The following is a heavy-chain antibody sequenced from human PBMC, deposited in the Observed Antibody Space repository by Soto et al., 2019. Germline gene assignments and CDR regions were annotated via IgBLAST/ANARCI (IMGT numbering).Heavy chain of an antibody. Sequence: ASVKVSCKVSGYTLTELSMHWVRQAPGKGLEWMGGFDPEDGETIYAQKFQGRVTMTEDTSTDTAYMELSSLRSEDTAVYYCATDLRTAVATSLGIDYWGQGTLVTVSS. V-gene: IGHV1-24*01. CDR2: FDPEDGET. D-gene: IGHD6-19*01. CDR1: GYTLTELS. J-gene: IGHJ4*02. CDR3: ATDLRTAVATSLGIDY.